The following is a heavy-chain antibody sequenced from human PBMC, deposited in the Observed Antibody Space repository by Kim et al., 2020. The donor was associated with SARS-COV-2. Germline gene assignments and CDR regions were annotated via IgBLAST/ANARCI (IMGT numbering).Heavy chain of an antibody. Sequence: GGSLRLSCVVSGFTFSNYGMDWVRQAPGKALEWVSGIRYNGERTYYADPVKGRFTISRDDSKSIVFLQMNSLRAEDTAVYYCARGAGRWGQDPVDIWGQGTTVTVYS. CDR3: ARGAGRWGQDPVDI. CDR2: IRYNGERT. J-gene: IGHJ3*02. D-gene: IGHD3-16*01. V-gene: IGHV3-23*01. CDR1: GFTFSNYG.